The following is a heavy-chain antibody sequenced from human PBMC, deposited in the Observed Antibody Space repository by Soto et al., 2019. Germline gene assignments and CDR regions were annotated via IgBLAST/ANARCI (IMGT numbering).Heavy chain of an antibody. D-gene: IGHD2-15*01. CDR1: GFTFSSYG. Sequence: QVQLVESGGGVVQPGRSLRRSCAASGFTFSSYGMHWVRQAPGKGLEWVAVISYDGSNKYYADSVKGRFTISRDNSKNTLYLQMNSLRSEDTAVYYCSKDLGDIVVVVAVTLDYWGQVTLVTVSS. J-gene: IGHJ4*02. CDR2: ISYDGSNK. CDR3: SKDLGDIVVVVAVTLDY. V-gene: IGHV3-30*18.